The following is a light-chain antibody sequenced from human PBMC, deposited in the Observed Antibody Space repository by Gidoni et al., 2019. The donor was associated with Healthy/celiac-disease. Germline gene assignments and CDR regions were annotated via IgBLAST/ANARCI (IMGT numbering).Light chain of an antibody. CDR2: GAY. J-gene: IGKJ1*01. V-gene: IGKV3-20*01. CDR1: QSVSSSY. Sequence: TVLTQSPGTLSLSPGVRATLSCRASQSVSSSYLAWYQQKPGQAPRLLIYGAYSRATGIPDRFSGSGSGTDFTLAISRLEPEDCAVYYCQQYGSSWTFGQGTKVEIK. CDR3: QQYGSSWT.